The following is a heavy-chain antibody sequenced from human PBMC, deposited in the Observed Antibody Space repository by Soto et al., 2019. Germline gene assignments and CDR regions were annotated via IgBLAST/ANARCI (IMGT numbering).Heavy chain of an antibody. CDR3: ARDPANLALAVAYFDS. V-gene: IGHV4-38-2*02. J-gene: IGHJ4*02. Sequence: SETLSLTCRVSGSSITNSSYWGWIRQSPEKGLEWIGSISHTGRTSYNPSLKSRVSISVDTSKNQFSLTLTSVTAADSAVYYCARDPANLALAVAYFDSWGQGTLVTVS. CDR1: GSSITNSSY. CDR2: ISHTGRT. D-gene: IGHD2-15*01.